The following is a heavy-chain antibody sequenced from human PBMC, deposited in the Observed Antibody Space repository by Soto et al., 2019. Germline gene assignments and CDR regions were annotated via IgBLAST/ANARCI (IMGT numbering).Heavy chain of an antibody. CDR1: GFPFGNFL. V-gene: IGHV3-49*03. D-gene: IGHD3-10*01. J-gene: IGHJ4*02. Sequence: GGSLRLSCTASGFPFGNFLMSWFRQAPGKGMEWVGFIRSQPYGGTAEYAASVRGRFTISRDDSKGIAYLQMNSLQTEDSGVYYCIGSFPFWGQGPPVTVST. CDR2: IRSQPYGGTA. CDR3: IGSFPF.